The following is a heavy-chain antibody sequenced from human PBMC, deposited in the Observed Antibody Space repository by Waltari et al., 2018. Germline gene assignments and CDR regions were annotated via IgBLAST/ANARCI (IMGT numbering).Heavy chain of an antibody. D-gene: IGHD4-4*01. CDR3: ATLSGTVVTTGEYWYFDL. V-gene: IGHV1-69*13. Sequence: QVQLVQSGAEVKKPGSSVKVSCKASGGPFSSSAISWVRQAPGPGLEWMGRIIPIFGTANYAQKFQGRVTITADKSTSTAYMELSSLRSEDTAVYYCATLSGTVVTTGEYWYFDLWGRGTLVTVSS. CDR1: GGPFSSSA. CDR2: IIPIFGTA. J-gene: IGHJ2*01.